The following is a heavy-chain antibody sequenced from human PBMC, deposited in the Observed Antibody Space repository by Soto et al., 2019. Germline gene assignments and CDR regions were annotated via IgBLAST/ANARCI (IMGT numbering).Heavy chain of an antibody. CDR3: AKDPFTHFDY. J-gene: IGHJ4*02. Sequence: GGSLRLSCAASGFTFSSYAMSWVRQAPGKGLEWVSGISGSGSSPYYADSAKGRFTISRDNSKNTLYLQMNSLRAEDTAVYYCAKDPFTHFDYWGQGALVTVSS. D-gene: IGHD2-15*01. V-gene: IGHV3-23*01. CDR2: ISGSGSSP. CDR1: GFTFSSYA.